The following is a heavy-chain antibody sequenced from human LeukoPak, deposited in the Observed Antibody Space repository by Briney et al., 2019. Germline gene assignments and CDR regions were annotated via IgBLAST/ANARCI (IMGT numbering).Heavy chain of an antibody. Sequence: ASVKVSCKASGGTFSSYAISWVRQAPGQGLEWMGWISAYNGNTNYAQKLQGRVTMTTDTSTSTAYMELRSLRSDDTAVYYCARDALYSSGWYPSFWGQGTLVTVSS. CDR3: ARDALYSSGWYPSF. J-gene: IGHJ4*02. V-gene: IGHV1-18*01. CDR1: GGTFSSYA. CDR2: ISAYNGNT. D-gene: IGHD6-19*01.